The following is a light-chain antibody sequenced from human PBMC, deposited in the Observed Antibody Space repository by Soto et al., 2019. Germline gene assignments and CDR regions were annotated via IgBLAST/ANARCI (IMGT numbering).Light chain of an antibody. V-gene: IGLV2-14*01. Sequence: SAMTPPASVSGSPGQSITISCTGTSRDIVNYNYVSWYQHHPGKAPKLMIYEVTSRPSGVSDRFSGSKSGMTASLTISGLQPEDEADYFCASYRSANTLVVFGTGTKVTVL. CDR1: SRDIVNYNY. CDR2: EVT. J-gene: IGLJ1*01. CDR3: ASYRSANTLVV.